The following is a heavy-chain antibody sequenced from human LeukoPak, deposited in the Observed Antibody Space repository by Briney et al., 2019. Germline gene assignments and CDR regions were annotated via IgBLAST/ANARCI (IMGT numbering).Heavy chain of an antibody. CDR2: INVGGST. CDR1: GGSFSGYY. Sequence: SETLSLTCAVSGGSFSGYYWSWIRQPPGKGREWIGEINVGGSTNYGPSLKSRVTISVDTAKYQFSLTLTSVTAADTAVYYCARGRNYYDNSGYYSLIFDHWGQGTLVTVSS. V-gene: IGHV4-34*01. J-gene: IGHJ4*02. D-gene: IGHD3-22*01. CDR3: ARGRNYYDNSGYYSLIFDH.